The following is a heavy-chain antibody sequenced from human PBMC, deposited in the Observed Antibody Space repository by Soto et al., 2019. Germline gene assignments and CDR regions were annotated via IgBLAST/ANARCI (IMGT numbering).Heavy chain of an antibody. CDR3: ATSPLLPGAP. V-gene: IGHV3-53*01. CDR2: IYSGGST. Sequence: EVQLVESGGGLIQPGGSLRLSCAASGFTFSSNDMNWVRQAPGKGLGWVSLIYSGGSTYYADSVKGRFTISRDNSKNTLYLQMSSLRAEDTAVYYCATSPLLPGAPWGQGTMVTVSS. D-gene: IGHD3-22*01. CDR1: GFTFSSND. J-gene: IGHJ3*01.